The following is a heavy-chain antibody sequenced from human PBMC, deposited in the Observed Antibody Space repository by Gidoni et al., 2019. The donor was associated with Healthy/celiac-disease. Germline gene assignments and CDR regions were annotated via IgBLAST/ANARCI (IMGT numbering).Heavy chain of an antibody. CDR3: ANVYGSGSYSAWGGY. V-gene: IGHV3-30*18. CDR2: ISYDGSNK. Sequence: QVQLVESGGGVVQPGRSLRLSCAASGFTFSSYGMHWVRQAPGKGLEWVAVISYDGSNKYYADSVKGRFTISRDNSKNTLYLQMNSLRAEDTAVYYCANVYGSGSYSAWGGYWGQGTLVTVSS. CDR1: GFTFSSYG. D-gene: IGHD3-10*01. J-gene: IGHJ4*02.